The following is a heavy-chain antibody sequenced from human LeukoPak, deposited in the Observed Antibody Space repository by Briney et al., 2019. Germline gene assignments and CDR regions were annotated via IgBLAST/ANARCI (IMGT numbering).Heavy chain of an antibody. CDR2: INLDGTGT. Sequence: PGGSLRLSCAASGWMHWVRQAPGKGLVWVSGINLDGTGTYYTDSVKGRFTISRDNAQNSLYLQMSSLRSEDTAVYYCARTTQGYSYGYSSDYWGQGTLVTVSS. D-gene: IGHD5-18*01. J-gene: IGHJ4*02. CDR1: GW. CDR3: ARTTQGYSYGYSSDY. V-gene: IGHV3-74*01.